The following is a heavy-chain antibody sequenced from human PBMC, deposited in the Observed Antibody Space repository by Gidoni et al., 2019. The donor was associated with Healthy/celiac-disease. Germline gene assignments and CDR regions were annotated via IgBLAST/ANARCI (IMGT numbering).Heavy chain of an antibody. CDR2: IWYDGSNK. Sequence: QVQLVESGGGVVQPGRSLRLSCAASGFTFSSLGIHWVRQAPGRGLEWVAVIWYDGSNKFYADSVKGRFTISRDNSKNTLYLQMNSLRAEDTAVYYCSRGGGGVVSSTWFDPWGQGTLVTVSS. D-gene: IGHD2-15*01. CDR1: GFTFSSLG. V-gene: IGHV3-33*01. J-gene: IGHJ5*02. CDR3: SRGGGGVVSSTWFDP.